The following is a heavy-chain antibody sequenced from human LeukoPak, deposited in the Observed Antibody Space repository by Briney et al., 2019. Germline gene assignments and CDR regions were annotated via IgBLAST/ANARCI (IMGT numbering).Heavy chain of an antibody. CDR1: GFTFSSYA. J-gene: IGHJ4*02. Sequence: GGSLRLSCAASGFTFSSYAMSWVRQAPGKGLEWVSAISGSGGSTYYADSVKGRFTISRDSSKNTLYLQVNSLRAEDTAVYYCAKVRETRYSSSWYYFDYWGQGTLVTVSS. V-gene: IGHV3-23*01. CDR2: ISGSGGST. CDR3: AKVRETRYSSSWYYFDY. D-gene: IGHD6-13*01.